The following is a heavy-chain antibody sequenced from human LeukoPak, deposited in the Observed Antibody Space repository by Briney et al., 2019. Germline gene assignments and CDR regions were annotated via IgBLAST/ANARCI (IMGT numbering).Heavy chain of an antibody. D-gene: IGHD5-12*01. CDR1: GFTVSNNY. J-gene: IGHJ4*02. CDR3: ARDSDSGYGPFAS. Sequence: PGGSLRLSCAASGFTVSNNYMSWVRQAPGKGLEWVSVIHSGGTTNYADSVQGRFTISRDNSKTTVYLHMNILRAEDTAVYYCARDSDSGYGPFASWGQGTLVTVSS. V-gene: IGHV3-53*01. CDR2: IHSGGTT.